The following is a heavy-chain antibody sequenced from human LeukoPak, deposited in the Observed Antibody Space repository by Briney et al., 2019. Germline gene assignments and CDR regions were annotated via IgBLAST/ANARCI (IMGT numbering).Heavy chain of an antibody. D-gene: IGHD2-15*01. CDR2: IWYDGSNK. V-gene: IGHV3-33*08. J-gene: IGHJ4*02. Sequence: PGGSLRLSCAVSGLIFETYGMHWVRQAPGKGLEWVAIIWYDGSNKYYADSVKGQFTVSRDNSKNTLYLQMNSLRAEDTAVYYCARGRGVRGYDIVVVVTAQYVFDYWGQGTLVTVSS. CDR1: GLIFETYG. CDR3: ARGRGVRGYDIVVVVTAQYVFDY.